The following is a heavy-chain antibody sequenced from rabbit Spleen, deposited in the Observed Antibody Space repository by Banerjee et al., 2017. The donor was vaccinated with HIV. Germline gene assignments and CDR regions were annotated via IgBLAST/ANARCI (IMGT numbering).Heavy chain of an antibody. V-gene: IGHV1S45*01. CDR2: IYGGSSGST. CDR3: ARGSATMAMVITGFYFNL. D-gene: IGHD2-1*01. Sequence: QEQLVESGGGLVQPEGSLPLTCKASGFSFSTDYYMCWVRQAPGKGLECIACIYGGSSGSTYYASWAKGRFTSSKTSSTPVTLQMPSLTAADTAAYFCARGSATMAMVITGFYFNLWGPGTLVTVS. CDR1: GFSFSTDYY. J-gene: IGHJ4*01.